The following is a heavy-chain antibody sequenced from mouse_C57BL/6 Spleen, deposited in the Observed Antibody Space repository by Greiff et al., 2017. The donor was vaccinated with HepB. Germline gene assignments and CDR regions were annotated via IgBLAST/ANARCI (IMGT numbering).Heavy chain of an antibody. CDR2: INPNNGGT. V-gene: IGHV1-18*01. CDR1: GYTFTDYN. Sequence: VQLQQSGPELVKPGASVKIPCKASGYTFTDYNMDWVKQSHGKSLEWIGDINPNNGGTIYNQKFKGKATLTVHKSSSTAYMELRSLTSEDTAVYYCARTLWYFDVWGTGTTVTVSS. CDR3: ARTLWYFDV. J-gene: IGHJ1*03.